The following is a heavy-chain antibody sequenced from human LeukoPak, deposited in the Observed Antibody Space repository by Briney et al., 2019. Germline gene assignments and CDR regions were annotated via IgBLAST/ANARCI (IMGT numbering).Heavy chain of an antibody. CDR1: GGSFSGYY. D-gene: IGHD3-22*01. V-gene: IGHV4-34*01. Sequence: SETLSLTCAVYGGSFSGYYWSWIRQPPGKGLEWIGEINHSGSTNYNPSLKSRVTISVDTSKNQFSLKLSSVTAADTAVYYCARDTYYYDDGAYYYYMDVWGKGTTVTVSS. CDR2: INHSGST. J-gene: IGHJ6*03. CDR3: ARDTYYYDDGAYYYYMDV.